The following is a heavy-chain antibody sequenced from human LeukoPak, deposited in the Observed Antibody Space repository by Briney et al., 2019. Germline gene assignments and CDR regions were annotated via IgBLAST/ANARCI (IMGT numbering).Heavy chain of an antibody. D-gene: IGHD6-19*01. V-gene: IGHV3-23*01. CDR1: GFTFSSYA. CDR2: ISGSGGST. CDR3: AKMGSSGWYRLIDY. Sequence: PGGSLRLSCAASGFTFSSYAMSWVRQAPGKGLEWVSAISGSGGSTYYADSVKGRFTISRDNSKNTLYLQMNSLRAEDTAVYYCAKMGSSGWYRLIDYWGQGTLVTVSS. J-gene: IGHJ4*02.